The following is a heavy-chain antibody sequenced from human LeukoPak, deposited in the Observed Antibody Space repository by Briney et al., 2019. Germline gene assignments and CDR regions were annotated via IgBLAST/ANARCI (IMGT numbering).Heavy chain of an antibody. D-gene: IGHD1-26*01. Sequence: GGSLRLSCAGSGFTFSSYNMNWVRQAPGKGLEWVSSTTSSSYIYYADSVKGRFTISRDNAKNSLYLQMNSLTAEDTAVYYCARDPYSGSYSADVYYYMDVWGKGTTVTVSS. J-gene: IGHJ6*03. CDR2: TTSSSYI. CDR3: ARDPYSGSYSADVYYYMDV. V-gene: IGHV3-21*06. CDR1: GFTFSSYN.